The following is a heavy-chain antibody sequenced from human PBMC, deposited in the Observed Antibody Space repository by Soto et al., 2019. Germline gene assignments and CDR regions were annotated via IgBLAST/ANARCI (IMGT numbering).Heavy chain of an antibody. D-gene: IGHD3-22*01. V-gene: IGHV1-46*01. Sequence: ASVKVSCKASGYSFTAYFMHWVRQAPGQGLEWMGIVHPSGGNTNYAQKFQGRVTMTWDTSTTTVYMELSSLRSDDTAVYYCARAPYSSSPFFFDSWGQGTPVTVSS. CDR2: VHPSGGNT. J-gene: IGHJ5*01. CDR3: ARAPYSSSPFFFDS. CDR1: GYSFTAYF.